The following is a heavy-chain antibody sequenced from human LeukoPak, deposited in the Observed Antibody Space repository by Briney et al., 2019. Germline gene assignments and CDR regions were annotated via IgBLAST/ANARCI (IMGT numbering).Heavy chain of an antibody. V-gene: IGHV3-23*01. CDR2: ISGSGGST. Sequence: GGPLSFPLAASGFTFSTNAMSGSAQAQGKGLKGSQAISGSGGSTYYADSVKGRFTISRDNSKNTLYLQMNSLRAEDTAVYYCAKDVDIVATPVGYWGQGTLVTVSS. J-gene: IGHJ4*02. CDR1: GFTFSTNA. CDR3: AKDVDIVATPVGY. D-gene: IGHD5-12*01.